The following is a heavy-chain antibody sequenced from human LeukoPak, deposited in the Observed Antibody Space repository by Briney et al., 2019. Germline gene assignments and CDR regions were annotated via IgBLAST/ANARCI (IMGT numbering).Heavy chain of an antibody. J-gene: IGHJ4*02. V-gene: IGHV4-34*01. D-gene: IGHD3-22*01. Sequence: PSETLSLTCAVYGGSFSGYYWSWIRQPPGKGLEWIGEINHSGSANCNPSLKSRVTISVDTSKNQFSLKLSSVTAADTAVYYCARRPLDSSGYSLGDYWGQGTLVTVSS. CDR2: INHSGSA. CDR1: GGSFSGYY. CDR3: ARRPLDSSGYSLGDY.